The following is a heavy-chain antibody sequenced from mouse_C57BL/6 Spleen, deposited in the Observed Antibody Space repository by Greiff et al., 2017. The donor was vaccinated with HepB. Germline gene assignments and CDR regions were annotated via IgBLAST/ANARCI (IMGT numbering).Heavy chain of an antibody. Sequence: VKLQESGAELVKPGASVKMSCKASGYTFTSYWITWVKQRPGQGLEWIGVIYPGSCSTNYNEKFKSKATLTVDTSSSTAYMQLSSLTSEDSAVYYCAREGFAYWGQGTLVTVSA. CDR3: AREGFAY. CDR2: IYPGSCST. J-gene: IGHJ3*01. CDR1: GYTFTSYW. V-gene: IGHV1-55*01.